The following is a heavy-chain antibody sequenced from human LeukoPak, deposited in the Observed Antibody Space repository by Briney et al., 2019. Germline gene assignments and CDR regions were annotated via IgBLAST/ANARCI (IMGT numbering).Heavy chain of an antibody. D-gene: IGHD5-18*01. CDR2: IKSKTDGGTT. CDR1: GFTFSNAW. Sequence: GGSLRLSCAASGFTFSNAWMSWVRQAPGKGLEWVGRIKSKTDGGTTDYAAPVKGRFTISRDDSKNTLYLQMNSLKTEDTAGYYCTAESSGIPCYYYCGMDVWGQGTTVTVSS. CDR3: TAESSGIPCYYYCGMDV. J-gene: IGHJ6*02. V-gene: IGHV3-15*01.